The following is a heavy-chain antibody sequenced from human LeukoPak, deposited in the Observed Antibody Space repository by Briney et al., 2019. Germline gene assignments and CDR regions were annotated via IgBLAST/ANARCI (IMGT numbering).Heavy chain of an antibody. CDR2: ISYDGNNK. J-gene: IGHJ4*02. Sequence: GGSLRLSCAASGFAFGSHWMHWVRQAPGKGLEWVAVISYDGNNKYYADSVKGRFTISRDNSKNTLYLQMDNLRAEDTAVYYCAKYQRQWLPKGGFDYWGQGTLVTVSS. CDR1: GFAFGSHW. V-gene: IGHV3-30*18. CDR3: AKYQRQWLPKGGFDY. D-gene: IGHD6-19*01.